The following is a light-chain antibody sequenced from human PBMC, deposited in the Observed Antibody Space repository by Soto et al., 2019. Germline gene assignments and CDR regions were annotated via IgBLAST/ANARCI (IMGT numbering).Light chain of an antibody. CDR2: SIN. V-gene: IGLV1-44*01. CDR3: AAWDDSLNGYV. Sequence: QSVLTQPPSASGTPGQRVTISCSGSSSNIGSNTVNWYQQLPGTAPKLLIYSINQRPSGVPDRFSGSKSGTSASLAISGLQSEDEADYFCAAWDDSLNGYVFGTGTKLTDL. J-gene: IGLJ1*01. CDR1: SSNIGSNT.